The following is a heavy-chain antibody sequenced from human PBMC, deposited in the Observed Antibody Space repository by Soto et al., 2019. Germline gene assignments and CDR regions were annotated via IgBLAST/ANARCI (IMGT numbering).Heavy chain of an antibody. J-gene: IGHJ6*02. V-gene: IGHV1-18*01. CDR1: GYTFTSYG. CDR2: ISAYNGNT. Sequence: QVQLVQSGAEVKKPGASVKVSCKASGYTFTSYGISWVRQAPGQGLEWMGWISAYNGNTNYAQKLQGRVTMTTDTSTGTAYMELRSLRSDDTDVYYCAGRYDYVWGRYRPGGVYYGMDGWGQGATVTVSS. D-gene: IGHD3-16*02. CDR3: AGRYDYVWGRYRPGGVYYGMDG.